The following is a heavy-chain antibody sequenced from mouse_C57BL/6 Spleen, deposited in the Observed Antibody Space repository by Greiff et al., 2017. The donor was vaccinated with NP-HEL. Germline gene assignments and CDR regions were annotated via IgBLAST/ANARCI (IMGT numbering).Heavy chain of an antibody. Sequence: QVHVKQSGAELVKPGASVKMSCKASGYTFTTYPIEWMKQNHGKSLEWIGNFHPYNDDTKYNEKFKGKATLTVEKSSSTVYLELSRLTSDDSAVYYCARGGYSTYGGYWYFDVWGTGTTVTVSS. J-gene: IGHJ1*03. CDR3: ARGGYSTYGGYWYFDV. D-gene: IGHD2-5*01. CDR2: FHPYNDDT. CDR1: GYTFTTYP. V-gene: IGHV1-47*01.